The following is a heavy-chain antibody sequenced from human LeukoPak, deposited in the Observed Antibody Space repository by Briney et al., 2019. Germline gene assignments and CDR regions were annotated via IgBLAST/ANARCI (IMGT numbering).Heavy chain of an antibody. J-gene: IGHJ4*02. D-gene: IGHD2-21*01. CDR3: ARLRYSDY. CDR2: IKQDGSEK. Sequence: GGSLRLSCVASGFSFGSNSMSWVRQAPGKGLEWVANIKQDGSEKNYVDSVKGRFTISRDNAKNSLYLQMNSLRAEDTAVYYCARLRYSDYWGQGTLVTVSS. CDR1: GFSFGSNS. V-gene: IGHV3-7*03.